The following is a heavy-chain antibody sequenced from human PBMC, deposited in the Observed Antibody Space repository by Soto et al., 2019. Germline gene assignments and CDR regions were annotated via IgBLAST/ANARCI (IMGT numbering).Heavy chain of an antibody. Sequence: PSETLSLTCTVSGGSISTYYWSWIRQPPGKGLEWIGYIYYSGSTNYNPSLKSRVTISVDTSKNQFSLKLSSVTAADTAVYYCARHEAKYIVATIRGVVWFDPWGQGTLVTVSS. J-gene: IGHJ5*02. CDR2: IYYSGST. CDR1: GGSISTYY. D-gene: IGHD5-12*01. V-gene: IGHV4-59*08. CDR3: ARHEAKYIVATIRGVVWFDP.